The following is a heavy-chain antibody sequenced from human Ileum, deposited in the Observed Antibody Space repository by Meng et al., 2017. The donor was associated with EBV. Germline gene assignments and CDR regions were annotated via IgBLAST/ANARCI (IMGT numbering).Heavy chain of an antibody. Sequence: EVALVESGGALLELGGSLRLSCAASGFTFSNYNMNWVRQAPGQGPEWVSCINVKSNFKYHADSVKGRLTISRDNAKHSLFLQMTSLRAADTAVYYCARDTNDFSSEGASFDLWGQGTLVTVSS. V-gene: IGHV3-21*01. J-gene: IGHJ4*02. CDR3: ARDTNDFSSEGASFDL. D-gene: IGHD3-3*01. CDR1: GFTFSNYN. CDR2: INVKSNFK.